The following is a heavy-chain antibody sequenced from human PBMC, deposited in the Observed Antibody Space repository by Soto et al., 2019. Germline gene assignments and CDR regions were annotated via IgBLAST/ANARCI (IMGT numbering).Heavy chain of an antibody. CDR1: GYTFTSYG. CDR3: ARVHITMVRGVIITWSYFDY. D-gene: IGHD3-10*01. V-gene: IGHV1-18*01. J-gene: IGHJ4*02. Sequence: QVQLVQSGAEVKKPGASVKVSCKASGYTFTSYGISWVRQAPGQGLEWMGWISAYNGNTNYAQKLQGRVTMTTDTSMSTAYMELRSLRSDDTAVYYCARVHITMVRGVIITWSYFDYWGQGTLVTVSS. CDR2: ISAYNGNT.